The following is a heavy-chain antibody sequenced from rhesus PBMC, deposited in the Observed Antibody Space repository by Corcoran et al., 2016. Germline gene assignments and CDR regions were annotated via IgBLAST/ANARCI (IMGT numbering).Heavy chain of an antibody. CDR2: IYGSGGGT. CDR3: ARSITIFGLVDY. J-gene: IGHJ4*01. Sequence: QVQLQESGPGPVKPSETLSLTCAVAGGPISADYYWRWILQPPRTGLEWIGYIYGSGGGTNYNPSLKNRVTISIDTSKNQFSLKLSSVTAADTAVYYCARSITIFGLVDYWGQGVLVTVSS. CDR1: GGPISADYY. V-gene: IGHV4-106*01. D-gene: IGHD3-3*01.